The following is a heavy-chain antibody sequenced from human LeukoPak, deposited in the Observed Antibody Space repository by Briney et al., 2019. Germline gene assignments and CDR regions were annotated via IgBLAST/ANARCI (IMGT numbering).Heavy chain of an antibody. J-gene: IGHJ6*02. V-gene: IGHV3-21*01. CDR1: GFTFSSDS. CDR2: ISSSSSYI. Sequence: PGGSLRLSCAASGFTFSSDSMNWVRQAPGKGLEWVSPISSSSSYIYYADSVRGRFTISRDNAKNSVYLQMNSLRADDTAVYYCARGGYSYGSDPYYYYGMDVWGQGTTVTVSS. D-gene: IGHD5-12*01. CDR3: ARGGYSYGSDPYYYYGMDV.